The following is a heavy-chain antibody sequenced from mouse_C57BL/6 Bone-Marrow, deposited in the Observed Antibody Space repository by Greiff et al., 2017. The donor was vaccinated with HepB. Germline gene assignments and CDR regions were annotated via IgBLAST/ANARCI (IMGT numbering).Heavy chain of an antibody. CDR1: GYTFTDYY. CDR2: INPNNGGT. Sequence: EVQLQQSGPELVKPGASVKISCKASGYTFTDYYMNWVKQSHGKSLEWIGDINPNNGGTSYNQKFKGKATLTVDKSSSTAYMELRSLTSEDSAVYYCARVISYWYFDVWGTGTTVTVSS. V-gene: IGHV1-26*01. CDR3: ARVISYWYFDV. J-gene: IGHJ1*03.